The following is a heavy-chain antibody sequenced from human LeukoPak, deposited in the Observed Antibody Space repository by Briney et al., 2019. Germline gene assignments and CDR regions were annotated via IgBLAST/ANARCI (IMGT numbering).Heavy chain of an antibody. CDR1: GFTFSSYS. CDR3: ARAAIAAAGTKGGFDY. J-gene: IGHJ4*02. CDR2: ISTSSSYI. V-gene: IGHV3-21*01. Sequence: GGSLRLSCAASGFTFSSYSMNWVRQAPGKGLEWVSFISTSSSYIHNADSVKGRFTISRDNAKNSLYLQMNSLRAEDTAVYYCARAAIAAAGTKGGFDYWGQGTLVTVSS. D-gene: IGHD6-13*01.